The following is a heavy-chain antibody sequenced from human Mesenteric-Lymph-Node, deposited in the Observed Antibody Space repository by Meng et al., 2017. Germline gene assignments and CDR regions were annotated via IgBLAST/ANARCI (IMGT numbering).Heavy chain of an antibody. CDR3: ARGLMTYYYGSGSYLPVY. CDR2: INHSGST. CDR1: GGSFSGYY. Sequence: SQTLSLTCAVYGGSFSGYYWSWIRQPPGKGLEWIGEINHSGSTNYNPSLKSRVTISVDTSKNQFSLKLRSVTAADTAVYYCARGLMTYYYGSGSYLPVYWGQGTLVTVSS. V-gene: IGHV4-34*01. J-gene: IGHJ4*02. D-gene: IGHD3-10*01.